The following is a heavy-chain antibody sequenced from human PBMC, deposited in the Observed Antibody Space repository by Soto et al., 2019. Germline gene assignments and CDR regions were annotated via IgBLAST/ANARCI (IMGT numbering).Heavy chain of an antibody. CDR1: GGSFSSYY. Sequence: QVQLQESGPGLVRPSETLSLTCTVSGGSFSSYYWTWIRQSPGKGLEWIGYIYYSGSTDYNPSLRGRLDISINTAKIQFSLRLNSMTAADTAVYYCAGRDCSGTNCYYLDYYYMDVWGKGTTVTVSS. CDR3: AGRDCSGTNCYYLDYYYMDV. CDR2: IYYSGST. V-gene: IGHV4-59*08. J-gene: IGHJ6*03. D-gene: IGHD2-2*01.